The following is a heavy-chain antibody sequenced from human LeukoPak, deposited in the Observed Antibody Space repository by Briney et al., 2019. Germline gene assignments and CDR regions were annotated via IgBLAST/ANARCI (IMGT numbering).Heavy chain of an antibody. CDR3: ARDTGYDFWSGGGNWFDP. V-gene: IGHV4-59*11. J-gene: IGHJ5*02. CDR2: IYYSGST. D-gene: IGHD3-3*01. CDR1: GGSISSHY. Sequence: SETLSLTCTVSGGSISSHYWSWIRQPPGKGLEWIGYIYYSGSTNYNPSLKSRVTISVDTSKNQFSLKLSSVTAADTAVYYCARDTGYDFWSGGGNWFDPWGQGTLVTVPS.